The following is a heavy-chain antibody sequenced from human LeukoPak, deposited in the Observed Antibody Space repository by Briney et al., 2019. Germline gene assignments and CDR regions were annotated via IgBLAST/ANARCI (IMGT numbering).Heavy chain of an antibody. V-gene: IGHV3-21*01. Sequence: GGSLRLSCAASGFAFSTYSMNWVRQAPGKGLEWVSSISADSDHRFYADSLMGRFTISRDNARNSLYLQLISLRAEDTAVYYCARDGQSHDAFDIWGQGTMVTVSS. J-gene: IGHJ3*02. CDR3: ARDGQSHDAFDI. CDR1: GFAFSTYS. CDR2: ISADSDHR.